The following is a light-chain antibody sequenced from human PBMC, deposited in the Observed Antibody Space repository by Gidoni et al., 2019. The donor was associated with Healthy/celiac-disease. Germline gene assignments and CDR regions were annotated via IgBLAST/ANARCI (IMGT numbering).Light chain of an antibody. Sequence: EIVMTQSPATLSVSPGERATLPCRASQSGSSNLAWYQQKPGQAPRLLIYGASTRATGIPARFSGSGSGTEFTLTISSLQSEDFAVYYCQQYNNWPPWWTFGQGTKVEIK. V-gene: IGKV3-15*01. CDR2: GAS. CDR1: QSGSSN. J-gene: IGKJ1*01. CDR3: QQYNNWPPWWT.